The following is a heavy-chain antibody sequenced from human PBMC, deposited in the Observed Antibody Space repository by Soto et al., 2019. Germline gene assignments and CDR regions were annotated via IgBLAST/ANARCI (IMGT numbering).Heavy chain of an antibody. CDR1: GYTFTSYD. V-gene: IGHV1-8*01. J-gene: IGHJ3*02. Sequence: ASVKVSCKASGYTFTSYDINWVRQATGQGLEWMGWMNPNSGNTGYAKKFQGGVTMTRNTSISTAYMELISLRSENTAVYYGARGGYSSSLDAFDIWGQGTMVTVSS. CDR3: ARGGYSSSLDAFDI. CDR2: MNPNSGNT. D-gene: IGHD6-6*01.